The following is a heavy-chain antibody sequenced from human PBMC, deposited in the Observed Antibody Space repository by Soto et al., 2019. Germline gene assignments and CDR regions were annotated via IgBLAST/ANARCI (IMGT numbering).Heavy chain of an antibody. Sequence: QVQLVQSGAEVKKPGASVRVSCKASGYTFSSHYMHWVKQAPGQGLEWLGIINPTGGSTTYAQKFEGRVTLPADTATKTVYMELSSLRSAGTARYYCARSWTDYGGNLALWGQGTLVSV. CDR1: GYTFSSHY. V-gene: IGHV1-46*01. CDR3: ARSWTDYGGNLAL. CDR2: INPTGGST. D-gene: IGHD3-10*01. J-gene: IGHJ4*02.